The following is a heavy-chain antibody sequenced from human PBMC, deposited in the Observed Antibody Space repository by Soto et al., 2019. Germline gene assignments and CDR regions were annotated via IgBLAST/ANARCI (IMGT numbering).Heavy chain of an antibody. CDR1: GYTFTDYW. CDR3: ARHKPYSSSLNRFDP. D-gene: IGHD6-13*01. V-gene: IGHV5-10-1*01. Sequence: PGESLKISCQASGYTFTDYWISWVRQRPGKGLEWMGSIDPSDSYIKYSPSFQGLVTISADKSISTAYLQWDSLKASDTAMYFCARHKPYSSSLNRFDPWGQGTMVTVSS. CDR2: IDPSDSYI. J-gene: IGHJ5*02.